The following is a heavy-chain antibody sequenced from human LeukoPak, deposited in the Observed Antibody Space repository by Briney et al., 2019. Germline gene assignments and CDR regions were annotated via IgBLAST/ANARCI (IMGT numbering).Heavy chain of an antibody. J-gene: IGHJ4*02. CDR1: GYSISSGYY. CDR2: IYHSGST. Sequence: PSETLSLTCAVSGYSISSGYYWGWIRQPPGKGLEWIGSIYHSGSTYYNPSLKSRVTISVDTSKNQFSLKLSSVTAADTAVYYCASDWGLRYFDYWGQGILVTVPS. V-gene: IGHV4-38-2*01. D-gene: IGHD5-12*01. CDR3: ASDWGLRYFDY.